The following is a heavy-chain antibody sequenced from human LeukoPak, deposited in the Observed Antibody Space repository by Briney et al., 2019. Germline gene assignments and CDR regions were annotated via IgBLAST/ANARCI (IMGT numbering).Heavy chain of an antibody. V-gene: IGHV3-7*01. J-gene: IGHJ4*02. Sequence: PGGSLRLSCAASGFTFSNYWMNWVRQAPGKGLEWVANIKQDGSEKYYVDSVKGRFTISRDNSKNTLYLQMNSLRAEDTAVYYCAKDGYYFGSGSYSVYFDDWGQGTLVTVSS. CDR2: IKQDGSEK. CDR3: AKDGYYFGSGSYSVYFDD. CDR1: GFTFSNYW. D-gene: IGHD3-10*01.